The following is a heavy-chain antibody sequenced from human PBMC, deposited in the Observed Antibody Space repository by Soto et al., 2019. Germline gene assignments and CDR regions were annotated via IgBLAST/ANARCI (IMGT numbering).Heavy chain of an antibody. CDR3: ARLPEYSSSVGYGMDV. J-gene: IGHJ6*02. CDR2: IYPGDSDT. Sequence: GESLKISCMGSGYSFTSYWIGWVRQMPGKGLEWMGIIYPGDSDTRYSPSFQGQVTISADKSISTAYLQWSSLKASDTAMYYCARLPEYSSSVGYGMDVWGQGTTVTVSS. V-gene: IGHV5-51*01. CDR1: GYSFTSYW. D-gene: IGHD6-6*01.